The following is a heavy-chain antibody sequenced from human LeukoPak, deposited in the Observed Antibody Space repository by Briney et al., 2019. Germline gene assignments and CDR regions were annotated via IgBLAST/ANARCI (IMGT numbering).Heavy chain of an antibody. J-gene: IGHJ6*02. V-gene: IGHV1-2*02. CDR1: GYTFTGYY. Sequence: GASVKVSCKASGYTFTGYYMHWVRQAPGQGLEWMGWINPNSGGTNYAQKFQGRVTMTRDTSISTAYMELSRLRSDDTAVYYCARVSGSYFHYYYYGMDVWGQGTTVTVSS. D-gene: IGHD1-26*01. CDR2: INPNSGGT. CDR3: ARVSGSYFHYYYYGMDV.